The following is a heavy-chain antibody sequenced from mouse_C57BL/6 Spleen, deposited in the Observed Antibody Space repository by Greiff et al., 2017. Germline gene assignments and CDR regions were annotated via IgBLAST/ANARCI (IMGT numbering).Heavy chain of an antibody. CDR3: ARAGVLRLGAMDY. CDR1: GYTFTSYG. J-gene: IGHJ4*01. D-gene: IGHD1-1*01. V-gene: IGHV1-81*01. CDR2: IYPRSGNT. Sequence: VQLQESGAELARPGASVKLSCKASGYTFTSYGISWVKQRTGQGLEWIGEIYPRSGNTYYNEKFKGKATLTADKSSSTAYMELRSLTSEDSAVYFCARAGVLRLGAMDYWGQGTSVTVSS.